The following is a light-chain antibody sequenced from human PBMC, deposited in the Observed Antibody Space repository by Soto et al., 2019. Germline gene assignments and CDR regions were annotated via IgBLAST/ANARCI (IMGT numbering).Light chain of an antibody. V-gene: IGKV3-15*01. CDR3: QQYNNWPPWT. CDR2: GAS. Sequence: EIVMTQSPATLSVSPGERATLSCRASQSVSSNLAWYQQKPGQAPRLLIYGASTRATGIPARFSGSGSGTELTLTIISLQSEDFAVYYCQQYNNWPPWTFGQWTKVEIK. J-gene: IGKJ1*01. CDR1: QSVSSN.